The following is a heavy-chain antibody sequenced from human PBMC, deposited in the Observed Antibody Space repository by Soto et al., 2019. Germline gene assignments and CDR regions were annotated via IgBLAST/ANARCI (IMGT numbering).Heavy chain of an antibody. J-gene: IGHJ6*02. V-gene: IGHV1-69*01. D-gene: IGHD6-13*01. Sequence: QVQLVQSGAEVKKPGSSVKVSCKASGGTFSSYAISWVRHAPGQGLEWMGVIIPIFGTANYAQKFQGRVTIPADESTRTAYMGLSSMRSEDTAVYYCARRSKQQPNPTHHYYYGMDVWGQVNTVTVSS. CDR1: GGTFSSYA. CDR2: IIPIFGTA. CDR3: ARRSKQQPNPTHHYYYGMDV.